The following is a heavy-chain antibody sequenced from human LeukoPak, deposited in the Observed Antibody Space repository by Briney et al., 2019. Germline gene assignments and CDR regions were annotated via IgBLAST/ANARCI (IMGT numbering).Heavy chain of an antibody. D-gene: IGHD3-22*01. CDR2: MNPNSGNT. V-gene: IGHV1-8*03. J-gene: IGHJ4*02. Sequence: GASVKVSCKASGYTFTSYDINWVRQATGQGLEWMGWMNPNSGNTGYAQKFQGRVTITRNTSISTAYMELSSLRSEDVAVYYCARGSHDSSGYYFDYWGQGTLVTVSS. CDR1: GYTFTSYD. CDR3: ARGSHDSSGYYFDY.